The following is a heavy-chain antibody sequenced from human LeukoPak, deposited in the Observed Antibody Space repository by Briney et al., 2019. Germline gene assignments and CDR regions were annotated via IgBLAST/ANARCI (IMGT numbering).Heavy chain of an antibody. CDR3: ARLAITSGIAAAGTSY. CDR2: INPNSGGT. CDR1: GYTFTGYY. Sequence: ASVKVSCKASGYTFTGYYMHWVRQAPGQGLEWMGWINPNSGGTNYAQKFQGRVTMTRDTSISTAYMELSRLRSDDTAVYYCARLAITSGIAAAGTSYWGQGTLVTVSP. V-gene: IGHV1-2*02. D-gene: IGHD6-13*01. J-gene: IGHJ4*02.